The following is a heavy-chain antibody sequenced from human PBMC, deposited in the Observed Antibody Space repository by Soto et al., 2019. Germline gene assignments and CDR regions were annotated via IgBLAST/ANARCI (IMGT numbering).Heavy chain of an antibody. Sequence: QVQLVESGGGVVQPGRPLRLSCTASGFIFSQYVMHWVRQAPGKGLEWVAIISYDATNQYYADSVRGRFTISRDNSNNTVYLQMNRLSAEDTAVYYCAREGVGPYDFWSGYYVHWGQGTLVTVSS. J-gene: IGHJ4*02. D-gene: IGHD3-3*01. V-gene: IGHV3-30-3*01. CDR2: ISYDATNQ. CDR1: GFIFSQYV. CDR3: AREGVGPYDFWSGYYVH.